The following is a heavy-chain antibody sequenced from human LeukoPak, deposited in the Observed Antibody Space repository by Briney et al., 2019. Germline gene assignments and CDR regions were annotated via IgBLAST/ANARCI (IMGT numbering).Heavy chain of an antibody. V-gene: IGHV3-74*01. Sequence: GGSLRLSCAASGFTFSDYWIHWVRQAPGKGLAWVSRINSDGSSTIYADSVKGRFTIPRDNAKNTLYLQMNSLRAEDTAVYYCASQYTYYYDSSGYIFDYWGQGTLVTVSS. CDR1: GFTFSDYW. J-gene: IGHJ4*02. D-gene: IGHD3-22*01. CDR3: ASQYTYYYDSSGYIFDY. CDR2: INSDGSST.